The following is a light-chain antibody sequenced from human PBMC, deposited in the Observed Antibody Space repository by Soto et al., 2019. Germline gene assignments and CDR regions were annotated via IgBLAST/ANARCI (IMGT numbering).Light chain of an antibody. V-gene: IGKV3-20*01. CDR1: QSVSNDF. Sequence: EIVFTQSPFILSSSPLKRATLSLSASQSVSNDFLAWYQQKPGQAPRLLIYGASTRATDVPDRFSGSGSGADFTLTISRLEPEDFAVYYCQQYGSSPPRTFGQGNKVAIK. J-gene: IGKJ1*01. CDR2: GAS. CDR3: QQYGSSPPRT.